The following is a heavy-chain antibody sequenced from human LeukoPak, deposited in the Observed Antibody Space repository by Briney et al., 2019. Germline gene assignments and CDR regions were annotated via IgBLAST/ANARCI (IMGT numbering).Heavy chain of an antibody. CDR2: IRSKADSYTT. J-gene: IGHJ2*01. CDR3: RAAVAGDYFDL. V-gene: IGHV3-73*01. Sequence: PGGSLKLSCAASGFTLSGAAMHWVRQASGKGLEWHGRIRSKADSYTTAYAASVKGRFTVSRDDSKNTAYLQMNSLKTEDTAVYYCRAAVAGDYFDLWGRGTLVTVSS. CDR1: GFTLSGAA. D-gene: IGHD6-19*01.